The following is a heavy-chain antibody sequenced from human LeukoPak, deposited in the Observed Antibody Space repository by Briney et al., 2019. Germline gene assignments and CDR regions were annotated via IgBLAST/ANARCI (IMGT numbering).Heavy chain of an antibody. CDR1: GFAFGNYW. Sequence: GGSLRLSCAASGFAFGNYWMSWVRQAPGKGLEWVANIKQDGSEKYYVDSVKGRFTISRDNAENSLSLQMNSLRAEDTAVYYCAKADGSWTYDPWGQGTLVTVSS. J-gene: IGHJ5*02. CDR3: AKADGSWTYDP. V-gene: IGHV3-7*03. D-gene: IGHD5-24*01. CDR2: IKQDGSEK.